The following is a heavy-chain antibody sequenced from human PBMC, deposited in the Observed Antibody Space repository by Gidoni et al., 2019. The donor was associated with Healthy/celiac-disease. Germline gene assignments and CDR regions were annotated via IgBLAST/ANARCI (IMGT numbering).Heavy chain of an antibody. J-gene: IGHJ5*02. CDR3: ARGRVGYPGFDP. CDR2: IIPIFGTA. V-gene: IGHV1-69*01. D-gene: IGHD1-26*01. Sequence: QAQLVQSVAEVKKPGSSVQVPCQASGGTFISYAISSVRQAPGQGLEWMRGIIPIFGTANYAQKFQGRVTITADESTSTAYMELSSLRSEDTAVYYCARGRVGYPGFDPWGQGTLVTVSS. CDR1: GGTFISYA.